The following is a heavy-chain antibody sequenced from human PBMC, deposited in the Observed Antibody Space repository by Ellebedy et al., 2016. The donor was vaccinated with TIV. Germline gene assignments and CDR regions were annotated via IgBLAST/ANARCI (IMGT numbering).Heavy chain of an antibody. D-gene: IGHD3-10*01. CDR2: ISNSGSTI. Sequence: GESLKISCAASGFSFSDYYMSWLRQAPGKGLEWVSYISNSGSTIYYADSVKGRFTISRDNAKKSLSLQMNSLRAEDTAVYYCTRDVAVKAKRDWGQGTLVTVSS. CDR3: TRDVAVKAKRD. CDR1: GFSFSDYY. J-gene: IGHJ4*02. V-gene: IGHV3-11*01.